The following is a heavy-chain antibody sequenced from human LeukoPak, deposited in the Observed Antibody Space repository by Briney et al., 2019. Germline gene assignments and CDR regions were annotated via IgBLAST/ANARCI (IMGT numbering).Heavy chain of an antibody. J-gene: IGHJ4*02. CDR1: GGTFSSYA. D-gene: IGHD2-15*01. V-gene: IGHV1-46*01. CDR2: INPSGGST. CDR3: ARAARYCSGGCCYFDY. Sequence: ASVKVSCKASGGTFSSYAISWVRQAPGQGLEWMGIINPSGGSTSYAQKFQGRVTMTRDTSTSTVYMELSSLRSEGTAVYYCARAARYCSGGCCYFDYWGQGTLVTVSS.